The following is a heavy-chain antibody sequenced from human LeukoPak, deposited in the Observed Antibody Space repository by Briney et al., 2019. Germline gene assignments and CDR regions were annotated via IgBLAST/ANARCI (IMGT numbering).Heavy chain of an antibody. CDR2: IYDSGST. J-gene: IGHJ6*02. V-gene: IGHV4-59*01. CDR1: GGSISTYY. CDR3: ARDFSLVRGTHYYVMDV. Sequence: SETLSLTCTVSGGSISTYYWSWIRQPPEKGLEWIGYIYDSGSTDYNPSLKSRVTISVDTSKNQFSLRLSSVTAADTAVYYCARDFSLVRGTHYYVMDVWGQGTTVTVSS. D-gene: IGHD3-10*01.